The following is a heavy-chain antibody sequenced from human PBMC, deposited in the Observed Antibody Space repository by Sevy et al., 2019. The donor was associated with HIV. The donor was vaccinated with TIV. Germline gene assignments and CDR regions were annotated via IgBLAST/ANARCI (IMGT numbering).Heavy chain of an antibody. V-gene: IGHV6-1*01. D-gene: IGHD4-4*01. CDR1: GDSVSSNSAA. CDR2: TYYRSKWYN. J-gene: IGHJ4*02. CDR3: ARSRQPGNEERSALNYPFDY. Sequence: SQTLSLTCAISGDSVSSNSAAWNWIRQSPSRGLEWLGRTYYRSKWYNDYAVSVKSRITINPDTSKNQFSLQLNSVTPEDTAVYYCARSRQPGNEERSALNYPFDYWGQGTLVTVSS.